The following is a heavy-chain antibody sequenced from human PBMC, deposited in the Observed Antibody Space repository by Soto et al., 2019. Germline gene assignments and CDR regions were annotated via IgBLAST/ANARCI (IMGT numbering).Heavy chain of an antibody. CDR1: GYTFTNCA. D-gene: IGHD1-26*01. CDR3: ARGAPLDY. V-gene: IGHV1-3*01. Sequence: AASVKFSCKASGYTFTNCAMHWVRQAPGQILECMVWINVGNGYTKDXXKVQGRVXXTRDTSASTAXVELSXVRSEDTAVYYCARGAPLDYWAQGTLVTVSS. CDR2: INVGNGYT. J-gene: IGHJ4*02.